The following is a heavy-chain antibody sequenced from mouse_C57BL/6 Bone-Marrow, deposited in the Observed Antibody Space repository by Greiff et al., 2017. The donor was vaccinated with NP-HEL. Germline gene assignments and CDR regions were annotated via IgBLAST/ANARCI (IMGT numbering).Heavy chain of an antibody. D-gene: IGHD6-1*01. CDR2: ISDGGSYT. Sequence: EVQLVESGGGLVKPGGFLKLSCAASGFTFSSYAMSWVRQTPEQRLEWVATISDGGSYTYYPDNVKCRVTISRDIAKNHLYLLLSHLKSEDTAMYYCASDHLYYFDYWGQGTTLTVSS. V-gene: IGHV5-4*01. CDR3: ASDHLYYFDY. CDR1: GFTFSSYA. J-gene: IGHJ2*01.